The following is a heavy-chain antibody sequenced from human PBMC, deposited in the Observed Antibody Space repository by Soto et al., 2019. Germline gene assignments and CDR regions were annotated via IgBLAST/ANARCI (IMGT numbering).Heavy chain of an antibody. CDR3: ARDALRDSATGTTPGHY. Sequence: ASVKVSCKASGYTFTSYGISWVRQAPGQVLEWMGWISAYNGNTNYAQKLQGRVTMTTDTSTSTAYMELRSLRSDDTAVYYCARDALRDSATGTTPGHYWGQGTLVTVSS. V-gene: IGHV1-18*01. CDR2: ISAYNGNT. CDR1: GYTFTSYG. J-gene: IGHJ4*02. D-gene: IGHD1-7*01.